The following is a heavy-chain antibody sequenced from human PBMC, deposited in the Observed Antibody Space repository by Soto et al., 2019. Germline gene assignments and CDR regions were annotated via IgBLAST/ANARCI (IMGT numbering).Heavy chain of an antibody. V-gene: IGHV6-1*01. CDR3: ARGVVVAATGYYYYGMDV. J-gene: IGHJ6*02. Sequence: SQTLSLTCAISGDSVSSNSAAWNWIRQSPSRGLEWLGRTYYRSKWYNDYAVSVKSRITINPDTSKNQFSLQLDSVTPEDTAVYYCARGVVVAATGYYYYGMDVWGQGTTVTV. D-gene: IGHD2-15*01. CDR1: GDSVSSNSAA. CDR2: TYYRSKWYN.